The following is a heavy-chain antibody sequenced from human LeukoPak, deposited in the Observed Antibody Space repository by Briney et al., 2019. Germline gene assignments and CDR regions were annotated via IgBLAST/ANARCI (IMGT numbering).Heavy chain of an antibody. CDR2: INSDGSST. J-gene: IGHJ4*02. Sequence: GGSLRLSCAASGFTFSAYAMSWVRQAPGKGLVWVSRINSDGSSTSYADSVKGRFTISRDNAKNTLYLQMNSLRAEDTAVYYCAREYGSGSSLDYWGQGTLVTVSS. CDR1: GFTFSAYA. D-gene: IGHD3-10*01. V-gene: IGHV3-74*01. CDR3: AREYGSGSSLDY.